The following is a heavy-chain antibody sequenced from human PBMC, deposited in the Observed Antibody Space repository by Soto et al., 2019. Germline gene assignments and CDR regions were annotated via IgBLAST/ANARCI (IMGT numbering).Heavy chain of an antibody. J-gene: IGHJ3*02. CDR2: ISYDGSNK. V-gene: IGHV3-30*18. Sequence: GGSLRLSCAASGFTFSSYGMHWVRQAPGKGLEWVAVISYDGSNKYYADSVKGRFTISRDNSKNTLYLQMNSLRAEDTAVYYCAKDLTYYGDYVDAFDIWGQGTMVTVSS. D-gene: IGHD4-17*01. CDR1: GFTFSSYG. CDR3: AKDLTYYGDYVDAFDI.